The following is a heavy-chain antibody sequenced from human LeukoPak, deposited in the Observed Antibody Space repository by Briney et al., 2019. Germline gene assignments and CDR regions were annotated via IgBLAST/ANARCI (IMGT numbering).Heavy chain of an antibody. CDR2: INPGGGSA. CDR1: GYSFTSYY. Sequence: ASVKVSCKTSGYSFTSYYLHWVRQAPGQGLEWMGVINPGGGSATYTQKFQGRVTMTRDTSTSTVYMDLSSLRSEDTAVYYCARDPFAYSTSSYFHHWGQGTLVTVSP. J-gene: IGHJ1*01. CDR3: ARDPFAYSTSSYFHH. D-gene: IGHD6-6*01. V-gene: IGHV1-46*01.